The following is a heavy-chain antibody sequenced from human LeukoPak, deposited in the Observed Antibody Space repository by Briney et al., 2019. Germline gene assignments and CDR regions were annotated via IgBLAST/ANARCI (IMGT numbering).Heavy chain of an antibody. J-gene: IGHJ4*02. D-gene: IGHD3-22*01. CDR2: ISYDGSNK. Sequence: GSLRLSCAASGFTFSRNGMHWVHQAPGKGLEWVAVISYDGSNKYYADSVKGRFTISRDNSKNTLYLQMNSLRAEDTAVYYCAKPGPIVVVITTHFDYWGQGTLVTVSS. CDR1: GFTFSRNG. CDR3: AKPGPIVVVITTHFDY. V-gene: IGHV3-30*18.